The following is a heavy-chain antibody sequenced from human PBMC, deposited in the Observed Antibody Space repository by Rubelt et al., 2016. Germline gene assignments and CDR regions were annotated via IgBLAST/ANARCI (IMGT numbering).Heavy chain of an antibody. CDR1: GFTFSSYG. V-gene: IGHV3-30*02. J-gene: IGHJ4*02. CDR3: AKGGNVVVAARLYYFDY. Sequence: QVQLVESGGGVVQPGGSLRLSCAESGFTFSSYGMHWVRQAPGKGLEWVAFIRYEGSNKYYADSVKGRFTISRDNSKTTLYLQMNSLRAEDTAVYYCAKGGNVVVAARLYYFDYWGQGTLVTVSS. D-gene: IGHD2-21*02. CDR2: IRYEGSNK.